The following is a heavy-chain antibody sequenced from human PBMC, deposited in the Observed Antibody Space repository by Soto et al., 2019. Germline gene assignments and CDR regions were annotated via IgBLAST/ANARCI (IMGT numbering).Heavy chain of an antibody. CDR3: ARGGIVVVPAAMGSWFDP. V-gene: IGHV1-2*04. Sequence: QVQLVQSGAEVKKPGASVKVSCKASGYTFTGYYMHWVRQAPGQGLEWMGWINPNSGGTNYAQKFQGWVTMTRDTSISTAYMELSRLRSDDTAVYYCARGGIVVVPAAMGSWFDPWGQGTLVTVSS. D-gene: IGHD2-2*01. CDR1: GYTFTGYY. J-gene: IGHJ5*02. CDR2: INPNSGGT.